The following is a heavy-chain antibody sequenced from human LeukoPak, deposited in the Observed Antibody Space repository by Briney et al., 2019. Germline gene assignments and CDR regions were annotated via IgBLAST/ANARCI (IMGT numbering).Heavy chain of an antibody. Sequence: ASVTVSCTVSGYTLTELSMHWVRQAPGKGLEWMGGFDPEDGETIYAQEFQGRVTMTEDTSTDTAYMELSSLRSEDTAVYYCATTRGRLGYYYGMDVWGQGTTVTVSS. CDR3: ATTRGRLGYYYGMDV. CDR2: FDPEDGET. CDR1: GYTLTELS. V-gene: IGHV1-24*01. D-gene: IGHD6-25*01. J-gene: IGHJ6*02.